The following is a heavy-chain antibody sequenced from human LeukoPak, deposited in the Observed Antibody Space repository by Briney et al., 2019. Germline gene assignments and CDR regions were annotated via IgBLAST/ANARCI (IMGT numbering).Heavy chain of an antibody. CDR3: AREGSYYDFWSGYYPLDY. CDR1: GFTFSSYW. V-gene: IGHV3-7*03. Sequence: SGGSLRLSCAASGFTFSSYWMSWVRQAPGKGLEWVANIKQDGSEKYYVDSVKGRFTISRDNAKNSLYLQMNSLRAEDTAVYYCAREGSYYDFWSGYYPLDYWGQGTLVTVSS. D-gene: IGHD3-3*01. CDR2: IKQDGSEK. J-gene: IGHJ4*02.